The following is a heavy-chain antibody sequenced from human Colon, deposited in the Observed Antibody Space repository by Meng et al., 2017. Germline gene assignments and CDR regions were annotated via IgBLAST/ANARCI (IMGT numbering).Heavy chain of an antibody. CDR1: GGSVSRGTYY. Sequence: QVQLQEAGPGLVKPSETLALTRTFSGGSVSRGTYYWGWIRQPAGKGLEWIGRIYSSGNTNYNPSLKSRVTMSVDTSKNQFSLKLSSVTAADTAVYYCARNYVLPAVIGYFDLWGRGTLVTASS. D-gene: IGHD2-2*01. CDR3: ARNYVLPAVIGYFDL. CDR2: IYSSGNT. V-gene: IGHV4-61*02. J-gene: IGHJ2*01.